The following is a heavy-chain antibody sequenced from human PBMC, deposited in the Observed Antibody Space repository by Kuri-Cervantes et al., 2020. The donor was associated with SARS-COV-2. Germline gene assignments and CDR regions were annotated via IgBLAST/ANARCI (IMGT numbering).Heavy chain of an antibody. J-gene: IGHJ4*02. CDR1: GYSITSGDY. Sequence: SETLSLTCAVSGYSITSGDYWGWIRQPPGKRLEWIGSIYHSGFTTYNPSLRSRVTISVDTSKNQFSLKLSSVTAADTAVYYCAGPRTGSPRGGPVEDWGQGTLVTVSS. CDR3: AGPRTGSPRGGPVED. CDR2: IYHSGFT. D-gene: IGHD3/OR15-3a*01. V-gene: IGHV4-38-2*01.